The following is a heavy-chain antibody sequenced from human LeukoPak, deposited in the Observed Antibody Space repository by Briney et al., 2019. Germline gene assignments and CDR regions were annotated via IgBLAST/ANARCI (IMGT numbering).Heavy chain of an antibody. CDR3: ARMGRTNIYY. D-gene: IGHD2-8*01. V-gene: IGHV3-21*01. CDR1: GFTFSSYS. J-gene: IGHJ4*02. CDR2: ISSSSSYI. Sequence: KTGGSLRLSCAASGFTFSSYSMNWVRQAPGKGLEWVSSISSSSSYIYYADSVKGRFTISRDNAKNSLYLQMNSLRAEDTAVYYCARMGRTNIYYWGQGTLVTVSS.